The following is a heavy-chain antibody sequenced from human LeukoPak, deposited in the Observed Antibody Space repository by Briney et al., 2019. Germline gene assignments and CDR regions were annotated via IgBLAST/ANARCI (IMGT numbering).Heavy chain of an antibody. J-gene: IGHJ4*02. V-gene: IGHV1-2*02. Sequence: ASVKVSCKASGYTFNGYYIHWVRQAPGQGLEWMGWINPNSGGTNYAQKFQGRVTMTRDTSISTAYMELSRLRSDDTAVYYCARGVGSGWYPAAFDYWGQGTLVTVSS. CDR2: INPNSGGT. D-gene: IGHD6-19*01. CDR1: GYTFNGYY. CDR3: ARGVGSGWYPAAFDY.